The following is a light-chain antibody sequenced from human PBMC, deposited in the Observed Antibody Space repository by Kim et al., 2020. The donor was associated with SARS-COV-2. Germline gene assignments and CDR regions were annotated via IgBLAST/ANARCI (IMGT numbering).Light chain of an antibody. CDR3: QAWDSSHVV. CDR1: KLGDKY. Sequence: SYELTQPPSVSVSPGQTASITCSGDKLGDKYACWYQQKPGQSPVLVIYQDSKRPSGTPERFSGSNSGNTATLTISGTQAMDEADYYCQAWDSSHVVFGGGTQLTVL. CDR2: QDS. V-gene: IGLV3-1*01. J-gene: IGLJ2*01.